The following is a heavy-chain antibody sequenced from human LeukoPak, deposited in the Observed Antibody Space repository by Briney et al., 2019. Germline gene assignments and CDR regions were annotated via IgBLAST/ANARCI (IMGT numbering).Heavy chain of an antibody. V-gene: IGHV3-48*03. Sequence: GGSLRLSCAASGFTFSSYAMSWVRQAPGKGLEWVSYISSSGSTIYYADSVKGRFTISRDNAKNSLYLQMNSLRAEDTAVYYCAREYSSSWYAGGLYYYYGMDVWGQGTTVTVSS. CDR3: AREYSSSWYAGGLYYYYGMDV. D-gene: IGHD6-13*01. CDR1: GFTFSSYA. J-gene: IGHJ6*02. CDR2: ISSSGSTI.